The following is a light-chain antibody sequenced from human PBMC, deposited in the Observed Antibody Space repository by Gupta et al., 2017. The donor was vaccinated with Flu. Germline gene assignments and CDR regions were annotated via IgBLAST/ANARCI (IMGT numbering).Light chain of an antibody. CDR3: SSYTSANTLVV. Sequence: SSDVGGFESVSWYQQRPGEAPNLVIFEVSNRPSGVSTRFSGSKSGNTASLTITGLQAEDKADYYCSSYTSANTLVVFGGGTKLTVL. J-gene: IGLJ2*01. CDR1: SSDVGGFES. CDR2: EVS. V-gene: IGLV2-14*03.